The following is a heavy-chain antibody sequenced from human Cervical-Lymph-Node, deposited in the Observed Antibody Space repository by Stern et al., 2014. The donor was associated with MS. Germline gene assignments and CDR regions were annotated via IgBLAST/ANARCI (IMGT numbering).Heavy chain of an antibody. D-gene: IGHD2-2*01. J-gene: IGHJ4*02. CDR3: ARVKPAAILDY. V-gene: IGHV7-4-1*02. CDR1: GYTFTRNA. CDR2: INTNTGNT. Sequence: QVQLVQSGSELKKPGASVKVSCKASGYTFTRNAMNWVRQAPGQRLEWMGWINTNTGNTAYAQGCTGRFVFSLDTSVSTAYLQISSLKAEDTAIYYCARVKPAAILDYWGQGTLVTVSS.